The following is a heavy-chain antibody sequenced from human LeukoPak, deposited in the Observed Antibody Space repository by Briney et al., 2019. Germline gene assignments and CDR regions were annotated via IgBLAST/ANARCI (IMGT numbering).Heavy chain of an antibody. Sequence: SETLSLTCSVSGGSISGYYWSWIRQPPGKGLEWIGYIHYSGSTNYNPSLKSRVTISVDTSKNQFSLKLSSVTAADTAVYYCARGYCSGGSCYSYYYYNYMDVWGKGTTVTVSS. CDR2: IHYSGST. CDR1: GGSISGYY. CDR3: ARGYCSGGSCYSYYYYNYMDV. J-gene: IGHJ6*03. V-gene: IGHV4-59*12. D-gene: IGHD2-15*01.